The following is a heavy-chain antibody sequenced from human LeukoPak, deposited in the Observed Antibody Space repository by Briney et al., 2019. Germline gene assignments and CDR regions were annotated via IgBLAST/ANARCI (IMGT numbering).Heavy chain of an antibody. V-gene: IGHV4-59*12. D-gene: IGHD5-24*01. CDR3: ARRDADYYYYMDV. CDR1: GGSISSYY. J-gene: IGHJ6*03. Sequence: PSESLSLTCTVSGGSISSYYWSWIRQPPGKGLEWIGYIYYSGSTNYNPSLKSRVTISVDTSKNQFSLKLSSVTAADTAVYYCARRDADYYYYMDVWGKGTTVTVSS. CDR2: IYYSGST.